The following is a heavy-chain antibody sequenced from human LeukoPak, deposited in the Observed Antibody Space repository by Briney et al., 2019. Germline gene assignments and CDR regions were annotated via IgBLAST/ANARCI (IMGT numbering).Heavy chain of an antibody. CDR3: ATASGSLDAFDI. CDR1: GGSISSGGYY. J-gene: IGHJ3*02. D-gene: IGHD1-26*01. V-gene: IGHV4-31*03. Sequence: TSETLSLTCTVSGGSISSGGYYWSWIRQHPGKGLEWLGYIYYSGSTYYNPSLRSRVTISEDTSKNQFSLKLSSVTAADTAVYYCATASGSLDAFDIWGEGTMVTVSS. CDR2: IYYSGST.